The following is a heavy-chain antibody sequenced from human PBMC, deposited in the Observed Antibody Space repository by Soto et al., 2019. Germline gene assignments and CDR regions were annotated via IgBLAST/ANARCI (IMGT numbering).Heavy chain of an antibody. CDR1: GGSISSGGYY. D-gene: IGHD4-17*01. CDR3: ARGLRPDWFDP. V-gene: IGHV4-31*03. Sequence: QVQLQESGPGLVKPSQTLSLTCTVSGGSISSGGYYWSWIRQHPGKGLEWIGYIYYSGSTYYNPSLKSXXTXSXXTSKNQFSLKLSSVTAADTAVYYCARGLRPDWFDPWGQGTLVTVSS. J-gene: IGHJ5*02. CDR2: IYYSGST.